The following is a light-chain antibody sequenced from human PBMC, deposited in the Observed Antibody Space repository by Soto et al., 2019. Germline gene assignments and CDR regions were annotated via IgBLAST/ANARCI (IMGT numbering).Light chain of an antibody. CDR2: LNSDGSH. J-gene: IGLJ2*01. CDR3: QTWTTDTLV. Sequence: QSVLTQSPSASASLGASVKLTCTLSSGHSSYAIAWHQQQPEKGPRFLMKLNSDGSHTKGDGIPDRFSGSSSGAERYLTVSSLQSEDEADYYCQTWTTDTLVFGGGTKVTVL. CDR1: SGHSSYA. V-gene: IGLV4-69*01.